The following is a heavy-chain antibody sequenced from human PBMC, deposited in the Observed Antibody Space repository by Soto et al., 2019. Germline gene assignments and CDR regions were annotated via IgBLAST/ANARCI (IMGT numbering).Heavy chain of an antibody. CDR1: GYTFTSYC. D-gene: IGHD6-13*01. V-gene: IGHV1-18*01. J-gene: IGHJ6*02. CDR3: ARDPWGSSRWQPPWYYGMGV. CDR2: ISAYNGNT. Sequence: QVQLGQSGAEVKKLGDSVKVSCKASGYTFTSYCISWVRQAPGQGLERMGWISAYNGNTNYAQKLQGRVTMTTDTSTRRAYMELRSLRSDDTAVYYCARDPWGSSRWQPPWYYGMGVWGQGTTVTGSS.